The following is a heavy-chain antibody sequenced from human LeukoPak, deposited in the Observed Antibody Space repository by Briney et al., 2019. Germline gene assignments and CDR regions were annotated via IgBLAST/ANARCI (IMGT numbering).Heavy chain of an antibody. V-gene: IGHV4-38-2*02. CDR1: GYSISSGYY. D-gene: IGHD3-10*01. CDR3: ASRDLWFGEYDY. J-gene: IGHJ4*02. CDR2: IYHSGST. Sequence: KPSETLSLTCTVSGYSISSGYYWGWIRQPPGKGLEWIGSIYHSGSTYYNPSLKSRVTISVDTSKNQFSLKLGSVTAADTAVYYCASRDLWFGEYDYWGQGTLVTVSS.